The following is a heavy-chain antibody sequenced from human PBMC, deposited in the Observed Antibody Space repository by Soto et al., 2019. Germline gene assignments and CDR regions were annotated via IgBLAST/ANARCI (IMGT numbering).Heavy chain of an antibody. CDR2: INHSGVT. Sequence: QVQLQQWGAGLWRPSGTLSLSCAVCGGSFSGYYWSWIRQPPGKGLEWIGEINHSGVTNYKPSLKRRVTISVDTSKNQFSLQLKSVTAADTALYYCARFSGSYYYAMDVWGQGSTVTVSS. CDR3: ARFSGSYYYAMDV. D-gene: IGHD6-19*01. CDR1: GGSFSGYY. V-gene: IGHV4-34*01. J-gene: IGHJ6*02.